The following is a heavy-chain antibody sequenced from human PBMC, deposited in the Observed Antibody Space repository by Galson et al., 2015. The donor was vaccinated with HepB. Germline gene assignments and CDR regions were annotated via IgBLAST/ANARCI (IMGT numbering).Heavy chain of an antibody. CDR2: ISSSSSYI. CDR1: GFTFSSYS. V-gene: IGHV3-21*01. CDR3: VRDGDIGWAFDY. J-gene: IGHJ4*02. D-gene: IGHD2-15*01. Sequence: SLRLSCAASGFTFSSYSMNWVRQAPGKGLEWVSSISSSSSYIYYADSVKGRFTISRDNAKNSLYLQMNSLRVEDTAVYYCVRDGDIGWAFDYWGQGTLVTVAS.